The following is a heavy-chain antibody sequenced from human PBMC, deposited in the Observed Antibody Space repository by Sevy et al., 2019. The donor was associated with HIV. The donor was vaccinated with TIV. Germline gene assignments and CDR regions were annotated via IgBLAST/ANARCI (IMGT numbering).Heavy chain of an antibody. CDR2: MPSDGSNK. D-gene: IGHD3-3*01. CDR3: ARDKGFWSVYYRVYYYYGMDV. CDR1: GFTFSRNG. V-gene: IGHV3-30*02. Sequence: GGSLRLSCAASGFTFSRNGMHWVRQAPGKGLEWVAFMPSDGSNKIYADSVKGRFIISRDNSKNTLFLQMNSLRTEDTAVYSCARDKGFWSVYYRVYYYYGMDVWGQGTTVTVSS. J-gene: IGHJ6*02.